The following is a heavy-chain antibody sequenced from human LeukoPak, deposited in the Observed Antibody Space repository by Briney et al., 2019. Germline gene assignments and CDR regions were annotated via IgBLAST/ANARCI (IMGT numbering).Heavy chain of an antibody. D-gene: IGHD1-26*01. CDR1: GLTFSTFP. CDR3: AKDSYSGSYYDY. CDR2: ITKGGEKT. V-gene: IGHV3-23*01. J-gene: IGHJ4*02. Sequence: GGSLRLSCVASGLTFSTFPLSWVRQAPGKGLEWVSAITKGGEKTFYADSVKGRFTISRDNSRNTLYLQMNSLRAEDTAVYYCAKDSYSGSYYDYWGQGTLVTVSS.